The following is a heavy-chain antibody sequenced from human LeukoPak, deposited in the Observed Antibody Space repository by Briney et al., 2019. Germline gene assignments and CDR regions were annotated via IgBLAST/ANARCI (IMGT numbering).Heavy chain of an antibody. CDR2: IYYSGST. CDR3: ARLVFDP. Sequence: SSQTLSLTCAVSGGSISSGGYSWSWIRQPPGKGLEWIGYIYYSGSTYYNPSLKSRVTISVDTSKNQFSLKLSSVTAADTAVYYCARLVFDPWGQGTLVTVSS. CDR1: GGSISSGGYS. J-gene: IGHJ5*02. V-gene: IGHV4-30-4*07.